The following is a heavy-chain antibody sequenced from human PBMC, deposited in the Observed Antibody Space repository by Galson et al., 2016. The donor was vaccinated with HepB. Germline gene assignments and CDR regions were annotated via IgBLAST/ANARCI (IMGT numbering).Heavy chain of an antibody. CDR2: INHSGST. J-gene: IGHJ6*03. Sequence: ETLSLTCAVYGGSFSGYYWSWVRQPPGKGLEWIGEINHSGSTNYNPSLKSRVPISADTSKNQFSLKLSSVTAADTAVYYCARGDNPDYGDYASAYYYMDVWGKGTTVTVSS. V-gene: IGHV4-34*01. CDR3: ARGDNPDYGDYASAYYYMDV. D-gene: IGHD4-17*01. CDR1: GGSFSGYY.